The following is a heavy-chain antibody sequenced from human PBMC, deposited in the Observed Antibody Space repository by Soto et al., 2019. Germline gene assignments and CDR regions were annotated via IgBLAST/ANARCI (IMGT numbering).Heavy chain of an antibody. Sequence: PGGSLRLSCAASGFPFSSYWMHWVRQAPGKGLMWVSRINSDGTITTYADSVKGRFTISRDNAKNTLYLQMNSLRAEDTAVYYCARAGGMITFGGVIGQSAHDAFDIWSQGTMVTVSS. CDR2: INSDGTIT. J-gene: IGHJ3*02. CDR1: GFPFSSYW. D-gene: IGHD3-16*02. CDR3: ARAGGMITFGGVIGQSAHDAFDI. V-gene: IGHV3-74*01.